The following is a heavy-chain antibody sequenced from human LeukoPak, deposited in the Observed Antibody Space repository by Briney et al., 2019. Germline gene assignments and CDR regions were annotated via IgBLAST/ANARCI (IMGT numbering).Heavy chain of an antibody. Sequence: SETLSLTCTVSGGSISSSSYYWGWIRQPPGKGLEWIGSIYYSGSTYYNPSLKSRVTIYVDTSKNQFSLKLCSVTAADTAVYYCARQNYYDSSGYHSEVGYWGQGTLVTVSS. D-gene: IGHD3-22*01. CDR2: IYYSGST. CDR3: ARQNYYDSSGYHSEVGY. CDR1: GGSISSSSYY. V-gene: IGHV4-39*01. J-gene: IGHJ4*02.